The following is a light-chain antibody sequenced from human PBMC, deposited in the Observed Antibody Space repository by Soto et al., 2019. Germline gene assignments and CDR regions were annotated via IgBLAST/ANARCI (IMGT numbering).Light chain of an antibody. CDR3: QPPNSFPLT. J-gene: IGKJ4*01. V-gene: IGKV1-12*01. CDR2: AAS. CDR1: QGISSL. Sequence: DIQMTQSPSSVSASVGDRVTITCRTSQGISSLLAWYQEKPGKAPRLVIYAASSLQSGVPSRFSGSGSGTEFTLTISSLQPEDFAAYYCQPPNSFPLTFGEGTNVEIK.